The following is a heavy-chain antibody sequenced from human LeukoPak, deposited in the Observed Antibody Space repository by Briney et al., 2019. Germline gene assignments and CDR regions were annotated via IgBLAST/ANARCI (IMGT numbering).Heavy chain of an antibody. V-gene: IGHV3-30*03. CDR3: ARDRVGATDYFDY. J-gene: IGHJ4*02. CDR2: ISYDGSNK. CDR1: GFTFSHYG. Sequence: GGSLRLSCAASGFTFSHYGMHWVRQAPGKGLEWVAVISYDGSNKYYADSVKGRFTISRDNSKNTLYLQMNSLRAEDTAVYYCARDRVGATDYFDYWGQGTLVTVSS. D-gene: IGHD1-26*01.